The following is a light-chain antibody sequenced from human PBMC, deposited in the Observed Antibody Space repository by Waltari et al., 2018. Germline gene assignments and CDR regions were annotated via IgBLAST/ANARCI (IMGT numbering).Light chain of an antibody. V-gene: IGLV2-11*01. CDR2: DVS. CDR1: RSDVGGYNY. Sequence: QSALTQPRSVSGSPGPSVTLSCTGTRSDVGGYNYVPWYQQHPGKAPKLMIYDVSKRPSGVLDRFSGSKSGNTASLTISGLQAEDEADYYCCSYAGSYSYVFGTGTKVTVL. CDR3: CSYAGSYSYV. J-gene: IGLJ1*01.